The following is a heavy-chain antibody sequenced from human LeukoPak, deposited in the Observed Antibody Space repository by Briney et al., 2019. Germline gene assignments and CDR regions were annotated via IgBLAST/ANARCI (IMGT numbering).Heavy chain of an antibody. Sequence: GGSLRLSCAASGLSFSTFAMSWIRQAPGKGLEWVSYISSSGSTIYYADSVKGRFTISRDNAKNSLYLQMNSLRAEDTAVYYCARDSGKSSSWYGYYYYGMDVWGQGTTVTVSS. V-gene: IGHV3-11*01. J-gene: IGHJ6*02. CDR1: GLSFSTFA. D-gene: IGHD6-13*01. CDR3: ARDSGKSSSWYGYYYYGMDV. CDR2: ISSSGSTI.